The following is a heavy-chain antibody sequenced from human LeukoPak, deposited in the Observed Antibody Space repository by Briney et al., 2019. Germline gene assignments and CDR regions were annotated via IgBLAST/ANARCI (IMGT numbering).Heavy chain of an antibody. J-gene: IGHJ4*02. CDR1: GFTFSDYY. Sequence: GGSLRLSCAASGFTFSDYYMSWIRQAPGKGLERVSYISGGSRYTNYADSVKGRFTISRDNAKNSLYLQMNSPRAEDTAVYYCAREYGSGSCFDFWGQGTLVTVSS. V-gene: IGHV3-11*05. D-gene: IGHD3-10*01. CDR2: ISGGSRYT. CDR3: AREYGSGSCFDF.